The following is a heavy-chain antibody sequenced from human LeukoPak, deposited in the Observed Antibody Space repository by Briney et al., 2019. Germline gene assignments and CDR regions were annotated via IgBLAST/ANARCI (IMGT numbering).Heavy chain of an antibody. CDR3: ARFQWLAPGSYFDP. CDR1: GYTFTNYD. Sequence: GASVKVSCKASGYTFTNYDINWVRQATGQGLEWMGWMNPNSGNTGYAQKFQGRVTMTTDTSTSTAYMELRSLRSDDTAVYYCARFQWLAPGSYFDPWGQGTLVTVSS. V-gene: IGHV1-8*02. CDR2: MNPNSGNT. J-gene: IGHJ5*02. D-gene: IGHD6-19*01.